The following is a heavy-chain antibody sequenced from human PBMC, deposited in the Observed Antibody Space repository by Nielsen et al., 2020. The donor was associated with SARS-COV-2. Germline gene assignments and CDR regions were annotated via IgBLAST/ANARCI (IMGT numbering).Heavy chain of an antibody. CDR1: GGSISSGGYY. D-gene: IGHD5-12*01. Sequence: SETLSLTCTVSGGSISSGGYYWSWIRHHPGKGLEWIGYIYFSGRTCYNPSLKSRVTISVDTSKNQFSLSLRSVTAADTAVYYCARESSGYGHYNYGMDVWGQGTTVTVSS. CDR2: IYFSGRT. CDR3: ARESSGYGHYNYGMDV. V-gene: IGHV4-31*03. J-gene: IGHJ6*02.